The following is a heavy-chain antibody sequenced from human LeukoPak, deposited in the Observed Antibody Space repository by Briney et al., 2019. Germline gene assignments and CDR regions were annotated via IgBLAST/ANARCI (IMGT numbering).Heavy chain of an antibody. Sequence: GASVKVSCKVSGYTLTELSMHWVRQAPGKGLEWMGGFDPEDGETIYAQKFQGRVTMTEDTSTDTAYMELRSLRSNDTAVYYCARVNLVVVVAALLDYYYYYMDVWGKGTTVTVSS. V-gene: IGHV1-24*01. J-gene: IGHJ6*03. CDR1: GYTLTELS. CDR3: ARVNLVVVVAALLDYYYYYMDV. CDR2: FDPEDGET. D-gene: IGHD2-15*01.